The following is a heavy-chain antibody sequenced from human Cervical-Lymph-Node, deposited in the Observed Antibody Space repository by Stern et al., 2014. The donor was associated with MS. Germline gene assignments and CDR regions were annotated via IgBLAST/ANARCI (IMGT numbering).Heavy chain of an antibody. D-gene: IGHD6-19*01. CDR1: GYTFTSYY. Sequence: QVKLVQSGAEVNKPGAAVKVSCKASGYTFTSYYMHWVRHAPGQGLEWMGIINPSGGSTSYAQKFQGRVTMTRDTSTSTVYMELSSLRSEDTAVYYCARDFVRGSGPDYWGQGTLVTVSS. V-gene: IGHV1-46*01. J-gene: IGHJ4*02. CDR3: ARDFVRGSGPDY. CDR2: INPSGGST.